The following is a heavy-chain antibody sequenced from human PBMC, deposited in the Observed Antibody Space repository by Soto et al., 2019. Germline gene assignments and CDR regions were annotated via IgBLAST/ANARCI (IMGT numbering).Heavy chain of an antibody. CDR2: IYPGDSDT. Sequence: GESLKISCKGSGYSFTSYWIGWVRQMPGKGLEWMGIIYPGDSDTRYSPSFQGQVTISADKSISTAYLQWSSLKASDTAMYYCASLRTVPHDAFDIWGQGTMVTVXS. CDR1: GYSFTSYW. J-gene: IGHJ3*02. V-gene: IGHV5-51*01. CDR3: ASLRTVPHDAFDI. D-gene: IGHD4-17*01.